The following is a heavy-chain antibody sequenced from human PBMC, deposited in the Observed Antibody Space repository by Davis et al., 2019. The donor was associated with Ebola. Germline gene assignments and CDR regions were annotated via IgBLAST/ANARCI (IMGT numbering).Heavy chain of an antibody. CDR3: ANSVAAIYYYYGMDV. Sequence: GESLKISCAASGFTFSSYSMNWVRQAPGKGLEWVSSISSSSSYIYYADSVKGRFTISGDNSKNTLYLQMNSLRAEDTAVYYCANSVAAIYYYYGMDVWGQGTTVTVSS. CDR1: GFTFSSYS. J-gene: IGHJ6*02. CDR2: ISSSSSYI. D-gene: IGHD6-19*01. V-gene: IGHV3-21*01.